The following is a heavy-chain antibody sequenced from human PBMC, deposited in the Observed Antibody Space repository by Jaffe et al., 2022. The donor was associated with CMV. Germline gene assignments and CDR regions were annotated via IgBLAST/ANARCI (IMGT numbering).Heavy chain of an antibody. CDR2: ISGSGGST. J-gene: IGHJ4*02. V-gene: IGHV3-23*04. Sequence: EVQLVESGGGLVQPGGSLRLSCAASGFTFSSYAMSWVRQAPGKGLEWVSAISGSGGSTYYADSVKGRFTISRDNSKNTLYLQMNSLRAEDTAVYYCAKTPIPWIQPPPPPRLGTSDYWGQGTLVTVSS. CDR1: GFTFSSYA. CDR3: AKTPIPWIQPPPPPRLGTSDY. D-gene: IGHD5-18*01.